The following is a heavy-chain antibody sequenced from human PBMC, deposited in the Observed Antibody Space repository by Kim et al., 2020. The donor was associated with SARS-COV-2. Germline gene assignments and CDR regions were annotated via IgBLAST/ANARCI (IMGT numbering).Heavy chain of an antibody. V-gene: IGHV3-66*02. J-gene: IGHJ6*02. CDR3: ARGIRGGSNYYYYYYGMDV. CDR1: GFTVSSNY. CDR2: IYSGGST. Sequence: GGSLRLSCAASGFTVSSNYMSWVRQAPGKGLEWVSVIYSGGSTYYADSVKGRFTISRDNSKNTLYLQMNSLRAEDTAVYYCARGIRGGSNYYYYYYGMDVWGQGPTVTVSS. D-gene: IGHD2-15*01.